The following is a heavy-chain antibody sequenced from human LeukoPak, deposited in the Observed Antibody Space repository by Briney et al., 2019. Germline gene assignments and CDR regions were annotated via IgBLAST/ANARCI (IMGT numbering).Heavy chain of an antibody. Sequence: SETLSLTCTVSGGSISSSSYYWGWIRQPPGKGLEWIGSIYYSGSTYYNPSLKSRVTISVDTSKNQFSLKLSSVTAADMAVYYCARQVYSGSYYKGPLAHTRRNWGQGTLVTVSS. CDR2: IYYSGST. CDR1: GGSISSSSYY. J-gene: IGHJ4*02. V-gene: IGHV4-39*01. D-gene: IGHD1-26*01. CDR3: ARQVYSGSYYKGPLAHTRRN.